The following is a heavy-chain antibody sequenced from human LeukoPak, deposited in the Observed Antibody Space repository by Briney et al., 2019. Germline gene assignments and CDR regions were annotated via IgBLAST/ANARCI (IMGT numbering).Heavy chain of an antibody. V-gene: IGHV3-48*03. CDR3: ARVHSSGLY. D-gene: IGHD6-19*01. Sequence: SGGSLRLSCAASGFTFSSYEMNWVRQAPGKGLEWVSYISSSGSIIYYGDSVKGRFTIYRENDKNLVYLDMHRLRLEDTAVYYCARVHSSGLYWGQGTLVTVSS. CDR2: ISSSGSII. CDR1: GFTFSSYE. J-gene: IGHJ4*02.